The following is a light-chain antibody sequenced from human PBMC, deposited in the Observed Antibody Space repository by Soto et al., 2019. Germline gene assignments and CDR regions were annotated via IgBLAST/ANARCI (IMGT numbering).Light chain of an antibody. CDR3: QQFNNFYT. V-gene: IGKV1D-13*01. Sequence: AIQLTQSPSSLSASVGDRVTITCRASQGISSALAWYQQKPGKAPKLLIYDASSLESGVPSRFSGSGSGTDFTFTISSLQPEDFATYYCQQFNNFYTFGQGTKLEI. J-gene: IGKJ2*01. CDR2: DAS. CDR1: QGISSA.